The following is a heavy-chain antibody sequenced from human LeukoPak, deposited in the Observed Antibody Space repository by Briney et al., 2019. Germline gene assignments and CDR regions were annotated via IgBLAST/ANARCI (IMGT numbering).Heavy chain of an antibody. CDR1: GFTFSSYA. D-gene: IGHD2-2*01. CDR3: AKDLPPGYCSRTSCYPIPFGFDY. Sequence: PGGSLRLSCAASGFTFSSYAMSWVLQAPGKGLEWVSAISGSGGSTYYADSVKGRFTISRDNSKKTLYLQMNSLRAEDTAVYYCAKDLPPGYCSRTSCYPIPFGFDYWGQGTLVTVSS. CDR2: ISGSGGST. V-gene: IGHV3-23*01. J-gene: IGHJ4*02.